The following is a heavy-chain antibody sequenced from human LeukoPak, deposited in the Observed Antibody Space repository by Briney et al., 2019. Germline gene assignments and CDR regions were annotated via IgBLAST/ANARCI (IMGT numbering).Heavy chain of an antibody. D-gene: IGHD2-15*01. V-gene: IGHV3-21*01. J-gene: IGHJ4*02. CDR2: ISSSSSYI. CDR1: GFTFSSYS. CDR3: ANILGYCSGGSCPYFDY. Sequence: GGSLRLSCAASGFTFSSYSMNWVRQAPGKGLEWVSSISSSSSYIYYADSVKGRFTISRDNAKNSLYLQMNSLRAEDTAVYYCANILGYCSGGSCPYFDYWGQGTLVTVSS.